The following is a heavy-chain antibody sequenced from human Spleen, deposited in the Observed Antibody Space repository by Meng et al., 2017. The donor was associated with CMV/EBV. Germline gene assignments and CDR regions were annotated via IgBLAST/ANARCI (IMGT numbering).Heavy chain of an antibody. J-gene: IGHJ6*02. D-gene: IGHD3-3*01. CDR2: INPNTGDA. V-gene: IGHV1-2*02. Sequence: ASVKVSCKASGYTFTGYNIHWVRQAPGAGLEWMGWINPNTGDARYAPNFQGRVTLTSDTSISTAYMQLSRLQSDDTAVYYCAREGYDFWSGYYPTYYYYYGMDVWGQGTTVTVSS. CDR1: GYTFTGYN. CDR3: AREGYDFWSGYYPTYYYYYGMDV.